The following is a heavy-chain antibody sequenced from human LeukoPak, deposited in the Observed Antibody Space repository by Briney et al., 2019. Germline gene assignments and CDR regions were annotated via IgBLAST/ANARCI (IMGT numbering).Heavy chain of an antibody. CDR1: GFTFSAFA. J-gene: IGHJ6*02. CDR3: AKAANWNDRHNYNYYYGMDV. CDR2: VSGSGRST. Sequence: PGGSLRLSCAASGFTFSAFAMSWVRQAPGKGLEWVSAVSGSGRSTFFADSLKGRFTISRDNSKNTLYLQMNSLRAEDTALYYCAKAANWNDRHNYNYYYGMDVRGQGTTVTVSS. V-gene: IGHV3-23*01. D-gene: IGHD1-20*01.